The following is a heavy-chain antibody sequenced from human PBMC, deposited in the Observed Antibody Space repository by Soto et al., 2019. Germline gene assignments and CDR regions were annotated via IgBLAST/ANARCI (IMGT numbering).Heavy chain of an antibody. D-gene: IGHD3-10*01. J-gene: IGHJ4*02. CDR1: GYSISSGYY. V-gene: IGHV4-38-2*01. CDR2: IYHSGST. Sequence: SETLSLTCAVSGYSISSGYYWGWIRQPPGKGLEWIGSIYHSGSTYYNPSLKSRVTISVDTSKNQFSLKLSSVTAADTAVYYCARFTGEWSYYFDYWGQGTLVTVSS. CDR3: ARFTGEWSYYFDY.